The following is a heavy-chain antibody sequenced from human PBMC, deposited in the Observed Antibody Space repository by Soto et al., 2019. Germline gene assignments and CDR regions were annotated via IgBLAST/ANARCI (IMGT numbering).Heavy chain of an antibody. CDR2: IYYSGST. V-gene: IGHV4-31*03. CDR3: ASWGGYCSGGSCLDAFDI. Sequence: TLSLTGTISGCYISICCYYWSWIRKNPGKGLEWIGYIYYSGSTYYNPSLKSRVTISVDTSKNQFSLKLSSVTAADTAVYYCASWGGYCSGGSCLDAFDIWGQGTMVTVSS. CDR1: GCYISICCYY. D-gene: IGHD2-15*01. J-gene: IGHJ3*02.